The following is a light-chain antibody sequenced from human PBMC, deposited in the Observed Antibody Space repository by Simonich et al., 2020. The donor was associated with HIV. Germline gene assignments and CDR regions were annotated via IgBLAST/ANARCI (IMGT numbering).Light chain of an antibody. CDR1: TSDVGSYKL. Sequence: QSALTQPASVSGSPGQSITISCKGTTSDVGSYKLGSWYQQPPVKAPKLMLYESSKRPSGVSNRFPGSKSGNTASLTISGLQAEDEADYYCCSYAGSSTYVLFGGGTKLTVL. V-gene: IGLV2-23*01. J-gene: IGLJ2*01. CDR3: CSYAGSSTYVL. CDR2: ESS.